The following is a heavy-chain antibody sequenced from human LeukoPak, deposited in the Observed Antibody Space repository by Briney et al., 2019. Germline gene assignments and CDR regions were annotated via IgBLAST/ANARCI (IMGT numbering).Heavy chain of an antibody. Sequence: PGGSLRLSCAASGFTFSRNWMTWVRQAPGKGLDWVAVIWYDGSKTLYADSVKGRFTISRDDSKNTLYLQMNSLRAEDTAVYYCAREASGYYRDFWGQGTLVTVSS. CDR3: AREASGYYRDF. CDR1: GFTFSRNW. J-gene: IGHJ4*02. V-gene: IGHV3-33*08. D-gene: IGHD3-3*01. CDR2: IWYDGSKT.